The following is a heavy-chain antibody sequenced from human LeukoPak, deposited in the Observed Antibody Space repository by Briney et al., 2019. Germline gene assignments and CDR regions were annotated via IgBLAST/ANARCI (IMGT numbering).Heavy chain of an antibody. J-gene: IGHJ3*02. V-gene: IGHV1-8*02. CDR3: ARVTAAGTWTFDI. CDR1: GDTFIIND. CDR2: MNPNSGNT. Sequence: ASVKASCKASGDTFIINDINWVRQATGQGLEWMGWMNPNSGNTGYAQKFQGRVTMTRNISITTAYMELTDLRSEDTAVYYCARVTAAGTWTFDIWSQGTTVTVSS. D-gene: IGHD6-13*01.